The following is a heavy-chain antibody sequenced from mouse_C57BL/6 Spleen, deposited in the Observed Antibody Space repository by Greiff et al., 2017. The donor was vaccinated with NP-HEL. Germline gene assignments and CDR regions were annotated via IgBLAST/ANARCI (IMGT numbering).Heavy chain of an antibody. CDR2: IWRGGST. D-gene: IGHD1-1*01. V-gene: IGHV2-5*01. CDR1: GFSLTSYG. Sequence: QVQLQQSGPGLVQPSQSLSITCTVSGFSLTSYGVHWVRQSPGKGLEWLGVIWRGGSTDYNAAFMSRLSITKDNSKSQVFFKMNSLQADDTAIYYCAKNNVPFTTVVATGAMDYWGQGTSVTVSS. J-gene: IGHJ4*01. CDR3: AKNNVPFTTVVATGAMDY.